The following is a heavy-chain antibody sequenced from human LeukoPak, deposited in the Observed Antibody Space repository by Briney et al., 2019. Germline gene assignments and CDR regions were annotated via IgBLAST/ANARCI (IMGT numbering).Heavy chain of an antibody. V-gene: IGHV1-18*01. Sequence: GASVKVSCKASGYTFTSYGISWVRQAPGQGLEWMGWISAYNGSTNYAQKLQGRVTMTTDTSTSTAYMELRSLRSDDTAVYYCARGLSIAARGWFDPWGQGTLVTVSS. CDR2: ISAYNGST. D-gene: IGHD6-6*01. CDR1: GYTFTSYG. CDR3: ARGLSIAARGWFDP. J-gene: IGHJ5*02.